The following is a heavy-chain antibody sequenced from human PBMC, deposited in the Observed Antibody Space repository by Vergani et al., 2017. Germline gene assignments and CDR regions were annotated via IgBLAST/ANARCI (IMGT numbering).Heavy chain of an antibody. J-gene: IGHJ4*02. D-gene: IGHD5-24*01. CDR1: GFTFSSHA. Sequence: EVQLLQSEGAVVQPGGSLRLSCVASGFTFSSHAMSWVRQGHGPGLEWVSSIKNTGDSTHYADSVKGRFTISRDNSKNTLYLQMNSLRDEDTAVYYCGRGGDNYNWSQGIMVTVSS. CDR2: IKNTGDST. V-gene: IGHV3-23*01. CDR3: GRGGDNYN.